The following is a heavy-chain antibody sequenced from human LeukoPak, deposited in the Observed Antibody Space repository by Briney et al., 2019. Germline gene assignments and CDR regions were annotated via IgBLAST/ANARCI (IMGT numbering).Heavy chain of an antibody. J-gene: IGHJ3*02. CDR2: ISWNSGNI. D-gene: IGHD3-10*01. Sequence: GRSLRLSCAASGFTFDDYAMHWVRQAPGKGLDWVSGISWNSGNIGYADSVKGRFTISRDNAKNSLYLQMNSLRAEDTALYYCAKGVRITMVRGAFDIWGQGTMVTVSS. V-gene: IGHV3-9*01. CDR3: AKGVRITMVRGAFDI. CDR1: GFTFDDYA.